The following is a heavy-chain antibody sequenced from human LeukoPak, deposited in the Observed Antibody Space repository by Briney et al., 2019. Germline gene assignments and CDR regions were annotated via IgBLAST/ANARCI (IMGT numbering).Heavy chain of an antibody. CDR2: IYTDGNT. D-gene: IGHD6-6*01. CDR3: ARFELAGYYYYGMDV. Sequence: GGSLRLSCAASGFTVSSNYMNWVRQAPGKGLEWVSVIYTDGNTYYADSVKGRFTISRDNAKNSLYLQMNSLRAEDTAVYYCARFELAGYYYYGMDVWGQGTTVTVSS. J-gene: IGHJ6*02. V-gene: IGHV3-53*01. CDR1: GFTVSSNY.